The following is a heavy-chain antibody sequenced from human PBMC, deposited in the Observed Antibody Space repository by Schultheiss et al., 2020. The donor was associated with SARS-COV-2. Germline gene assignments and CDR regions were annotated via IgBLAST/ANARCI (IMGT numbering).Heavy chain of an antibody. CDR1: GFTFSSYW. V-gene: IGHV3-74*01. D-gene: IGHD3-10*01. CDR3: AKGSGGMDV. CDR2: INSDGSST. J-gene: IGHJ6*02. Sequence: GGSLRLSCAASGFTFSSYWMHWVRQAPGKGLVWVSRINSDGSSTYYADSVKGRFTISRDNSKNTLYLQMNSLRAEDTAVYYCAKGSGGMDVWGQGTTVTVSS.